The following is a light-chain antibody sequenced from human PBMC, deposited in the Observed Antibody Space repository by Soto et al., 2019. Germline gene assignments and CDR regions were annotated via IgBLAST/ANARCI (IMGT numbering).Light chain of an antibody. CDR3: CSYAGSVM. Sequence: QSALTQPASVSGSPGQSITISCTGTSSDIGSYGLVSWYQQHPGKAPKLIIYEASKRPSGVSNRFSGSRSGDTASLTISGLQTEDEADYYCCSYAGSVMFGGGTKVTVL. J-gene: IGLJ3*02. V-gene: IGLV2-23*01. CDR2: EAS. CDR1: SSDIGSYGL.